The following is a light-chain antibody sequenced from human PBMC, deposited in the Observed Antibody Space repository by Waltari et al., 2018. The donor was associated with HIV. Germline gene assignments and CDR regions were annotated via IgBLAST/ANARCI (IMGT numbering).Light chain of an antibody. CDR3: MQALQTPPMYT. V-gene: IGKV2-28*01. Sequence: DIVMTQSPLSLPVTPGEPASISCRSSQSLLHTNGYNYLDWYLQKPGQSPQLLIYLGSNRASGVPDRCSGSGSGTDFTLKISRVEADDVGVYYCMQALQTPPMYTFGQGTKLEIK. CDR2: LGS. CDR1: QSLLHTNGYNY. J-gene: IGKJ2*01.